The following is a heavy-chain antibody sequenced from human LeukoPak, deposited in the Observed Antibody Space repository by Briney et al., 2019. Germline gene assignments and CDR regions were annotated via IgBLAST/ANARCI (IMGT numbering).Heavy chain of an antibody. CDR1: GFTFSSYE. V-gene: IGHV3-48*03. Sequence: PGGSLRLSCAASGFTFSSYEMNWVRQAPGKGLEWVSYISGDGDTIYYADSVKGRFTISRDNAKNSLYLQMNSLRAEDTAVYYCARDRGGTVVNLDYWGQGAVVTVSS. D-gene: IGHD2-2*01. J-gene: IGHJ4*02. CDR3: ARDRGGTVVNLDY. CDR2: ISGDGDTI.